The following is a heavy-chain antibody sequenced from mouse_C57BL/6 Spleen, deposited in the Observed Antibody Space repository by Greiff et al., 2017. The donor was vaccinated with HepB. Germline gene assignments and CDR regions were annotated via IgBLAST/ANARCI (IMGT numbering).Heavy chain of an antibody. V-gene: IGHV1-69*01. CDR2: IDPSDSYT. D-gene: IGHD2-4*01. J-gene: IGHJ1*03. Sequence: QVQLQQPGAELVMPGASVKLSCKASGYTFTSYWMHWVKQRPGQGLEWIGEIDPSDSYTNYNQKFKGKSTLTVDKSSSTAYMQLSSLTSEDSAVYYCARGDYDVWYFDVGGTGTTVTVSS. CDR3: ARGDYDVWYFDV. CDR1: GYTFTSYW.